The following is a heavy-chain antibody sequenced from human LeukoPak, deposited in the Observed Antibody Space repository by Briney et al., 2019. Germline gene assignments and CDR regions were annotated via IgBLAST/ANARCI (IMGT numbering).Heavy chain of an antibody. CDR1: GYTFAGYF. CDR2: INPNSGGT. V-gene: IGHV1-2*02. Sequence: GASVKLSCKTSGYTFAGYFVHWVRQGPGQGLERMGWINPNSGGTNYTQNFQGRVTITRDTSITTAYMELSRLTSDDTALYYCARDQGYGSGGYSFDYWGQGTRVTVSS. CDR3: ARDQGYGSGGYSFDY. D-gene: IGHD3-10*01. J-gene: IGHJ4*02.